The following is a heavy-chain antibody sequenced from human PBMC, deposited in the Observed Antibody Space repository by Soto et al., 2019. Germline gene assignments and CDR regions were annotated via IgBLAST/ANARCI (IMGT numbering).Heavy chain of an antibody. V-gene: IGHV1-69*08. CDR3: ARPRTYNWNDPFDY. Sequence: GASVKVSCKTSGGTFSNDIITWVRQAPGQGLEWMGRIIPLLDTTNYAQKFQGRVTITRDTSASTAYMELSSLRSEDTAVYYCARPRTYNWNDPFDYWGQGTLVTVSS. CDR2: IIPLLDTT. CDR1: GGTFSNDI. J-gene: IGHJ4*02. D-gene: IGHD1-20*01.